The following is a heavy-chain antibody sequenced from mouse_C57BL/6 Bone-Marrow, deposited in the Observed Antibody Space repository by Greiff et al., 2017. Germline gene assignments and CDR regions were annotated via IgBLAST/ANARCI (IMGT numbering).Heavy chain of an antibody. J-gene: IGHJ2*01. Sequence: QVQLQQPGAELVMPGASVKLSCKASGYPFTSYWMHWVKQRPGQGLEWIGEIDPSDSYTNYNQKFKGKSTLTVDKSSSTAYMQLSSLTSEDSAVYYCARGEGYDGYPGDYFDYWGQGTTLTVSS. CDR3: ARGEGYDGYPGDYFDY. D-gene: IGHD2-3*01. CDR2: IDPSDSYT. V-gene: IGHV1-69*01. CDR1: GYPFTSYW.